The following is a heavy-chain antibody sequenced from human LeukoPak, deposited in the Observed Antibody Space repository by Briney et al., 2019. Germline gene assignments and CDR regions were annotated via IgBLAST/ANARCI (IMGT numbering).Heavy chain of an antibody. CDR3: AKAHSGSFYSGIH. J-gene: IGHJ4*02. CDR2: ISGGGDIT. V-gene: IGHV3-23*01. Sequence: GGSLRLSCAASGFTFSSYAMNWVRQAPGKGLEWVSAISGGGDITYYAGSVKGRFTISRDNSKNALYLQVSSLRADDTAVYYCAKAHSGSFYSGIHWGQGTLVTVSS. D-gene: IGHD1-26*01. CDR1: GFTFSSYA.